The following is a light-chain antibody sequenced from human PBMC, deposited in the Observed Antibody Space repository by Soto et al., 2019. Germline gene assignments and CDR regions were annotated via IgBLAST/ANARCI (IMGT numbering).Light chain of an antibody. CDR2: DVT. V-gene: IGLV2-14*01. J-gene: IGLJ7*01. CDR1: SSDVGAYNY. CDR3: SSYTTIKPVI. Sequence: QSALAQPASGSGSPGQSITISCTGTSSDVGAYNYVSWYHQHHPGKAPELIIYDVTDRPSGVSTRFSGSKSGNTASLTISGLQAEDEGDYYCSSYTTIKPVIFGGGTQLTVL.